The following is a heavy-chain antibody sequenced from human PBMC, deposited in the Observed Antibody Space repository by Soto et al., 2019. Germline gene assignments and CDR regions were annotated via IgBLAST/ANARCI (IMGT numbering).Heavy chain of an antibody. V-gene: IGHV3-23*01. CDR3: AKARADYYDSSGYPVDY. CDR1: GFTFSSYA. CDR2: ISGSGGST. Sequence: GGSLRLSCAASGFTFSSYAMSWVRQAPGKGLEWVSAISGSGGSTYYADSVKGRFTISRDNSKNTLYLQMNSLRAEDTAVHYCAKARADYYDSSGYPVDYWGQGTLVTVSS. D-gene: IGHD3-22*01. J-gene: IGHJ4*02.